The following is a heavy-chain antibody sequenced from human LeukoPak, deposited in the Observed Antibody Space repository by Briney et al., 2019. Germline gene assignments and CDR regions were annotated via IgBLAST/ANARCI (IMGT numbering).Heavy chain of an antibody. Sequence: SETLSLTCTVSGGSISSYYWSCIRQPAGKGREGIGRIYTSGSTNYNPSLKSRVTMSVDTSKNQFSLKLSSVTAADTAVYYCAKGDFYGGNSFDYYYYYMDVWGKGTTVTVSS. CDR1: GGSISSYY. J-gene: IGHJ6*03. D-gene: IGHD4-23*01. CDR3: AKGDFYGGNSFDYYYYYMDV. CDR2: IYTSGST. V-gene: IGHV4-4*07.